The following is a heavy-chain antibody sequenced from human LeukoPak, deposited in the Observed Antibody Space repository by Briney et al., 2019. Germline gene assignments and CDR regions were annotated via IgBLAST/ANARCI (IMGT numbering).Heavy chain of an antibody. V-gene: IGHV3-48*03. CDR2: ISDIGTTQ. J-gene: IGHJ3*02. Sequence: PGGSLRLSCAASGFTFSSYELNWVRQAPGKGLEWVSYISDIGTTQHYADSVKGRFTISRDNANNSLYLQMNSLTAEDTAVYYCAGDRSKVTAYDDALDIWGQGTMVIVSS. CDR1: GFTFSSYE. D-gene: IGHD2-21*02. CDR3: AGDRSKVTAYDDALDI.